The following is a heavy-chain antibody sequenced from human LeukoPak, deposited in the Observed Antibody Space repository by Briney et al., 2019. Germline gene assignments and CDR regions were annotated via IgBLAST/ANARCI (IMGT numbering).Heavy chain of an antibody. J-gene: IGHJ4*02. CDR1: GFTFSSYG. V-gene: IGHV3-33*01. CDR2: IWYDGSNK. CDR3: AREPSGWRYYFDY. Sequence: AGGSLRLSCAASGFTFSSYGMHWVRQAPGKGLEWVAVIWYDGSNKYYADSVKGRFTISRDNSKNTLYLQMNSLRAEDTAVYYCAREPSGWRYYFDYWGQGTLVTVSS. D-gene: IGHD6-19*01.